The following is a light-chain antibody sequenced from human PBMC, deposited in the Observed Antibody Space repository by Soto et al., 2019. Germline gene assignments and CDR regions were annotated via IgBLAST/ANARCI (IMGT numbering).Light chain of an antibody. V-gene: IGLV7-43*01. J-gene: IGLJ2*01. Sequence: QAVVTQEPSLTVSPGGTMTLTCASSTGAVTSGNYPNWFQQKPGQAPRALIYSTSNKDSWTPARFSGSLLGGKAALTLSGVQPEDEAEYYCLLYYGGPGVFGGGTKLTVL. CDR1: TGAVTSGNY. CDR3: LLYYGGPGV. CDR2: STS.